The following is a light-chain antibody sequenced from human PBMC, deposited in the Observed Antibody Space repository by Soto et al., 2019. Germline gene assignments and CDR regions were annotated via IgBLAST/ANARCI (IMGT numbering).Light chain of an antibody. J-gene: IGLJ1*01. CDR1: SSDVGRCNY. Sequence: QSALTQPRSVSGSPGQSVTISCTGTSSDVGRCNYVSWYQHHPGKAPKLMIYDVSTRPSGVPDRFSGSKSGTTASLTISGLQAEDEADYYCCSYAGSPYVFGTGTKLTVL. CDR3: CSYAGSPYV. V-gene: IGLV2-11*01. CDR2: DVS.